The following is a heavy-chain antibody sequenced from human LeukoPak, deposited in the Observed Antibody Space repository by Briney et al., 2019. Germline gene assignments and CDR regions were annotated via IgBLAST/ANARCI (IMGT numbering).Heavy chain of an antibody. CDR3: ARGRTYGSGSYWAFDY. CDR1: GFTFSDYS. Sequence: GGSLRLSCAASGFTFSDYSMIWVRQAPGKGLDWVSYISTSSSTIYYADSVKGRFTISRDNAKNSLYLQVNSLRDEDTAVYYCARGRTYGSGSYWAFDYWGQGTLVTVSS. D-gene: IGHD3-10*01. V-gene: IGHV3-48*02. J-gene: IGHJ4*02. CDR2: ISTSSSTI.